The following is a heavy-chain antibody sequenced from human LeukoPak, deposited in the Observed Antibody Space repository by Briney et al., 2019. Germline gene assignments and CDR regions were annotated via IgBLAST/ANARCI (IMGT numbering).Heavy chain of an antibody. CDR3: ARDRAVAGISYYYGMDV. CDR1: GDSISRYY. Sequence: SETLSLTCTVSGDSISRYYWSWIRQPPGRALEWIGYIYYSGSTNYNPSLKSRVTISVDTSKNQFSLKLSSVTAADTAVYYCARDRAVAGISYYYGMDVWGQGTTVTVSS. V-gene: IGHV4-59*01. CDR2: IYYSGST. D-gene: IGHD6-19*01. J-gene: IGHJ6*02.